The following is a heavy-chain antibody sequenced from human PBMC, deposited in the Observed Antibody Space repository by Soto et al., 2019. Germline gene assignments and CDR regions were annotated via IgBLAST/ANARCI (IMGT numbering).Heavy chain of an antibody. CDR3: AKEKGRHPGDYAHPVDDY. J-gene: IGHJ4*02. V-gene: IGHV3-23*01. CDR2: ISGSGGST. Sequence: GGSLKLSCAASGFTFSSYAMSWVCQAPGKGLEWVSAISGSGGSTYYADSVRGRFTISRDNSKNTLYLQMNSLRAEDTAVYYCAKEKGRHPGDYAHPVDDYWGQGTLVTVSS. CDR1: GFTFSSYA. D-gene: IGHD4-17*01.